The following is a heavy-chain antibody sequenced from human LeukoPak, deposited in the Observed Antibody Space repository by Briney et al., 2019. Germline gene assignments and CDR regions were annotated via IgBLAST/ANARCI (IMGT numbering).Heavy chain of an antibody. CDR2: IYSGGST. J-gene: IGHJ4*02. CDR3: ARIAAAGTLFDY. V-gene: IGHV3-66*01. Sequence: GGSLRLSCAASGFTVSSNYMSWVRQAPGKGLEWVSVIYSGGSTYYADSVKGRFTISRDNSKNTLYLQMNSLRAEDTAVYYCARIAAAGTLFDYWGQGTLVTASS. D-gene: IGHD6-13*01. CDR1: GFTVSSNY.